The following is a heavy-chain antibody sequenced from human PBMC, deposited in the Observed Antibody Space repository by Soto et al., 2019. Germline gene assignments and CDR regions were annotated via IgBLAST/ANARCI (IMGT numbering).Heavy chain of an antibody. CDR1: GFTFSNYA. CDR3: AKEGTVVVVATTPPDY. Sequence: EVQLLESGGGLVQPGGSLRLSCAASGFTFSNYAMTWVRQAPGKGLAWVSGITGSGDNTYYADSVKGRFTISRDNSKNTLYLQMNSLRAEDTAVYYCAKEGTVVVVATTPPDYWGQGTLVTVSS. J-gene: IGHJ4*02. CDR2: ITGSGDNT. D-gene: IGHD2-15*01. V-gene: IGHV3-23*01.